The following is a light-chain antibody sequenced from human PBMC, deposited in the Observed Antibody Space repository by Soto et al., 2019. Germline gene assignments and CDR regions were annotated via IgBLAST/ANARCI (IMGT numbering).Light chain of an antibody. V-gene: IGKV3-20*01. CDR2: GTS. J-gene: IGKJ1*01. Sequence: EVVFTQSPGTLSLSPGERATLSCWSSLKLSSSFVAWYQQKPGQAPRLLIYGTSSRATGIPDRFSGSGSGTDFTLTISRLEPDDSAVYYCQQYVPSPEWMFGQGTKVDI. CDR3: QQYVPSPEWM. CDR1: LKLSSSF.